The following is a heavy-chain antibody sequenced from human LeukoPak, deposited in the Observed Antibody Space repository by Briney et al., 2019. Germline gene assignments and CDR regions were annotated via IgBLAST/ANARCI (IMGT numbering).Heavy chain of an antibody. CDR2: IKQDGSEK. CDR3: ARANVLWFGELTE. J-gene: IGHJ4*02. D-gene: IGHD3-10*01. CDR1: GFTFSSYW. Sequence: GGSLRLSCAASGFTFSSYWMSWVRQAPGKGLEWVANIKQDGSEKYYVDSVKGRFTISRDNAKNSLYLQMNSLRAEDTAVYYCARANVLWFGELTEWGQGTLVTVSS. V-gene: IGHV3-7*01.